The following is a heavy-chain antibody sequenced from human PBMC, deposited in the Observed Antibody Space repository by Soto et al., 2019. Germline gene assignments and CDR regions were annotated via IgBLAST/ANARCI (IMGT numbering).Heavy chain of an antibody. D-gene: IGHD3-10*02. CDR3: ASFFFQAEDGIRDVRSVSAFLLNRSSDL. Sequence: PGKGLVWVSRINSDGSSISYADSVKGRFTISRDNSKNTLYLQMNSLRAEDTAVYYCASFFFQAEDGIRDVRSVSAFLLNRSSDL. V-gene: IGHV3-74*01. J-gene: IGHJ2*01. CDR2: INSDGSSI.